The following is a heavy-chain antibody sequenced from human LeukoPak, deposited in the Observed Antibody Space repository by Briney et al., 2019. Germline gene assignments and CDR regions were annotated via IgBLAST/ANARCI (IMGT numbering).Heavy chain of an antibody. Sequence: GGSLRLSCAASRFTFSNYVMHWARQAPGKGLEWVAVISYDGSDKYYADSVKGRFTISRDNSKNTLYLQMNSLRVEDTAVYYCARDSSMLRGPLVIYYFDFWGQGTLVTVSS. CDR2: ISYDGSDK. CDR1: RFTFSNYV. J-gene: IGHJ4*02. CDR3: ARDSSMLRGPLVIYYFDF. D-gene: IGHD3-10*01. V-gene: IGHV3-30*03.